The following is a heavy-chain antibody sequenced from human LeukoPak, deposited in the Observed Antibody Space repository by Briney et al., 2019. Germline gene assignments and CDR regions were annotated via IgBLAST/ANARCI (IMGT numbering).Heavy chain of an antibody. V-gene: IGHV1-2*02. CDR1: GYTFTGYY. Sequence: ASVKVSCKASGYTFTGYYMHWVRQAPGQGLEWMGWINPNSGGTNYAQKFQGRVTMTRDTSISTAYMELSRLRSDDTAVYYCARVLLWFGELLSLYFQHWGQGTLVTVSS. J-gene: IGHJ1*01. CDR2: INPNSGGT. CDR3: ARVLLWFGELLSLYFQH. D-gene: IGHD3-10*01.